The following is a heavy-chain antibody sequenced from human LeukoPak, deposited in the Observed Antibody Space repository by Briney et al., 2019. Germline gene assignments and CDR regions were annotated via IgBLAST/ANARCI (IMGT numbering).Heavy chain of an antibody. V-gene: IGHV3-23*01. CDR2: ISGSGGST. CDR3: AKTAARAYGSYYYYMDV. CDR1: GFTFSSYA. J-gene: IGHJ6*03. Sequence: GGSLRLSWAASGFTFSSYAMSWARQAPGKGLEWVSAISGSGGSTYYADSGKGRFTISRDNSKNTLYLQMNSLRAEDTAVYYCAKTAARAYGSYYYYMDVWGRGTTVTVSS. D-gene: IGHD3-10*01.